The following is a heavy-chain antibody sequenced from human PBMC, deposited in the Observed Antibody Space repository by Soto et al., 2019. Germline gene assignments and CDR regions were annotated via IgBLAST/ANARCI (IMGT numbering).Heavy chain of an antibody. CDR1: GFTFDDYG. J-gene: IGHJ4*02. CDR2: IKWNGGST. D-gene: IGHD1-26*01. Sequence: GGSLRLSCAASGFTFDDYGMSWVRQAPGKGLEWVTNIKWNGGSTTYADSVKGRFTISRDNAKNTLYLQMNSLRAEDTALYYCVSWDSGTYWGYFDNWGQGALVTVSS. CDR3: VSWDSGTYWGYFDN. V-gene: IGHV3-20*04.